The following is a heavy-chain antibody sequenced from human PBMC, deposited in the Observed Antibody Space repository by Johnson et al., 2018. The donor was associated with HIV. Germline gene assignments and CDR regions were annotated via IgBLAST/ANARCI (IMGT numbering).Heavy chain of an antibody. V-gene: IGHV3-64*01. CDR2: ISSNGGST. J-gene: IGHJ3*02. CDR1: GFTFSSYA. Sequence: VQLVESGGGVVQPGGSLRLSCAASGFTFSSYAMHWVRQAPGKGLEYVSGISSNGGSTYYAKSVKGRFTISRENSKNTLYLQMGSLRVEDMAVYYCARLRGAFDIWGQGTMVTVSS. D-gene: IGHD3-10*01. CDR3: ARLRGAFDI.